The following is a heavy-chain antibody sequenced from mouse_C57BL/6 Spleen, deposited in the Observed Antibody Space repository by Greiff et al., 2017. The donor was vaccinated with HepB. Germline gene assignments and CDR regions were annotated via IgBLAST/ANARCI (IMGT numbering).Heavy chain of an antibody. CDR3: ARKSDYDGAWFAY. CDR1: GYTFTDYN. V-gene: IGHV1-22*01. J-gene: IGHJ3*01. D-gene: IGHD2-4*01. Sequence: EVQLQQSGPELVKPGASVKMSCKASGYTFTDYNMHWVKQSHGKSLEWIGYINPNNGGTSYNQKFKGKATLTVNKSSSTAYMELRSLTSEDAAVYYGARKSDYDGAWFAYWGQGTLVTVSA. CDR2: INPNNGGT.